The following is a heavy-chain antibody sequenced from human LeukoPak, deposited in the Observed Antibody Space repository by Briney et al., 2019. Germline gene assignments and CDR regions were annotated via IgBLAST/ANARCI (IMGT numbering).Heavy chain of an antibody. CDR2: ISSSGSSI. J-gene: IGHJ3*02. V-gene: IGHV3-48*03. D-gene: IGHD5-12*01. CDR3: ARERSGYGHDAFDI. CDR1: GFTFGTYE. Sequence: PGGSLRLSCAASGFTFGTYEMNWVRQAPGKGLEWVSYISSSGSSIYYADSVKGRFTISRDNAKNSLYLQMNSLGAEDTAVYYCARERSGYGHDAFDIWGQGTMVTVSS.